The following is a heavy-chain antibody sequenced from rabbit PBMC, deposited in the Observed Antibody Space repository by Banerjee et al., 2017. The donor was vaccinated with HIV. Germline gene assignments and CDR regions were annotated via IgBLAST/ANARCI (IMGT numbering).Heavy chain of an antibody. D-gene: IGHD8-1*01. V-gene: IGHV1S45*01. J-gene: IGHJ6*01. CDR3: ARELVVVLMGLGYYGMDL. CDR1: GFSFSSKYV. CDR2: INTSSGNT. Sequence: QEHLEESGGDLVKPEGSLTLTCTASGFSFSSKYVMCWVRQAPGKGLEWIACINTSSGNTVYASWAKGRFTISKTSSTTVTLQMTSLTAADTATYFCARELVVVLMGLGYYGMDLWGPGTLVTVS.